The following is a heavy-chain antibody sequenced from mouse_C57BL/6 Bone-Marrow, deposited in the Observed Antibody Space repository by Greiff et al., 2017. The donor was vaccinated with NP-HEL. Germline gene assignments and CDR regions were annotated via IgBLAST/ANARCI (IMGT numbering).Heavy chain of an antibody. V-gene: IGHV1-72*01. CDR3: ARERDGYPTLYYAMDY. Sequence: QVQLQQPGAELVKPGASVKLSCKASGYTFTSYWMHWVKQRPGRGLEWIGRIAPNSGGTKYNEKFKSKATLTVDKPSSTAYMQLSSLTSEDSAVYYCARERDGYPTLYYAMDYWGQGTSVTVAS. J-gene: IGHJ4*01. CDR1: GYTFTSYW. CDR2: IAPNSGGT. D-gene: IGHD2-3*01.